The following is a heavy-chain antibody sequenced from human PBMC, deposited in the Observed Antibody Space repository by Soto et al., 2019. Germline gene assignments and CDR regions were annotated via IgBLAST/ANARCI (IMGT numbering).Heavy chain of an antibody. V-gene: IGHV4-39*01. J-gene: IGHJ5*02. Sequence: XTLSLPCTVSGGSLSGSSYYWGWIRQPPGKGLEWIWSIYYSGSTYYNPSLKSRVTIYVDTSKNQFSLKLSSVTDADTAVYYCARQMTTVTHDWFDPWGQGNLVTVS. CDR2: IYYSGST. CDR1: GGSLSGSSYY. CDR3: ARQMTTVTHDWFDP. D-gene: IGHD4-4*01.